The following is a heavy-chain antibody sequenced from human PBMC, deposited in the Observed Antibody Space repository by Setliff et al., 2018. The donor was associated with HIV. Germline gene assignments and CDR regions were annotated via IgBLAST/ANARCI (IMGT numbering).Heavy chain of an antibody. J-gene: IGHJ1*01. D-gene: IGHD4-17*01. CDR3: ATSDYGGGSGHFQH. Sequence: GESPKISCKGSRYSFTNYWIAWVRQMPGKGLEWMGIVYPGDSDERYSPSFQGQVTISADKSITTAYLHWSSLQASDTAMYYCATSDYGGGSGHFQHWGQGTLVTVSS. CDR1: RYSFTNYW. V-gene: IGHV5-51*01. CDR2: VYPGDSDE.